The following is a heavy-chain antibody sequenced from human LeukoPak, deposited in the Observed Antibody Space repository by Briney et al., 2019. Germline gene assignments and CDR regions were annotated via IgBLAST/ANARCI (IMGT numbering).Heavy chain of an antibody. J-gene: IGHJ4*02. V-gene: IGHV3-23*01. Sequence: GGTLRLSCAASGFTFSSYGMNWVRQAPGKGLEWVSAITGSGGSTYYADSVKGRFTISRDNSKNTLYLQMNSLRAEDTAVYYCAKSPYSSGWLHYYWGQGTLVTVSS. D-gene: IGHD6-19*01. CDR3: AKSPYSSGWLHYY. CDR1: GFTFSSYG. CDR2: ITGSGGST.